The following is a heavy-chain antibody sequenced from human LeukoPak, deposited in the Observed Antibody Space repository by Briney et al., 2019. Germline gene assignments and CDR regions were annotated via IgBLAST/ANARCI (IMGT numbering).Heavy chain of an antibody. V-gene: IGHV4-39*07. CDR1: GDSISTTNYY. CDR2: IYYSGIT. Sequence: SETLSLTCAVSGDSISTTNYYWGWIRQPPGKGLEWIGIIYYSGITHYNPSLKSRVTISVDTSKNQFSLKLSSVTAADTAVYYCARAYYDILTGYSDGMDVWGQGTTVTVSS. CDR3: ARAYYDILTGYSDGMDV. D-gene: IGHD3-9*01. J-gene: IGHJ6*02.